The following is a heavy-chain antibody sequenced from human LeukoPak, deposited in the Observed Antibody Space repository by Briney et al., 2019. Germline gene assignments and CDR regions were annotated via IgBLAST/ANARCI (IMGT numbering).Heavy chain of an antibody. V-gene: IGHV3-30-3*01. CDR2: ISYDGSNK. J-gene: IGHJ4*02. CDR1: GVTFSSYS. CDR3: ARARGSYSFDY. D-gene: IGHD3-10*01. Sequence: GGSLRLSCAASGVTFSSYSWHWVRQAPGKGLEGVAVISYDGSNKYYADSVKGRFTISRDNSKNTLYLHMSSLTADDTAIYICARARGSYSFDYWGQGTLVTVSS.